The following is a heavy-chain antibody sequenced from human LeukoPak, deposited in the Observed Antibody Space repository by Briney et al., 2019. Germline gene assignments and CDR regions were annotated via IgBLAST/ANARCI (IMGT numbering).Heavy chain of an antibody. CDR3: AKSYEMIDYYYGMDV. CDR1: GFTFSSYA. D-gene: IGHD2-21*01. V-gene: IGHV3-23*01. CDR2: ISGSGGST. J-gene: IGHJ6*02. Sequence: PGGPLRLSCAASGFTFSSYAMSWVRQAPGKGLEWVSGISGSGGSTYYADSVKGRFTISRDNSKNTLYLQMNSLRAEDTAVYYCAKSYEMIDYYYGMDVWGQGTTVTVSS.